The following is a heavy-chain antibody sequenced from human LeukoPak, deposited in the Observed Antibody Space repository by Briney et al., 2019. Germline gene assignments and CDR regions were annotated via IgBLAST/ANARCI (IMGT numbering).Heavy chain of an antibody. CDR2: ISSSSSTI. J-gene: IGHJ4*02. CDR3: ARGNSNYDFWSGYYTGADY. Sequence: PGGSLRLSCAASGFTFSSYSMNWVRQAPGKGLEWVSYISSSSSTIYYADSVKGRFTISRDNAKNSLYLQMSSLRAEDTAVYYCARGNSNYDFWSGYYTGADYWGQGTLVTVSS. CDR1: GFTFSSYS. V-gene: IGHV3-48*01. D-gene: IGHD3-3*01.